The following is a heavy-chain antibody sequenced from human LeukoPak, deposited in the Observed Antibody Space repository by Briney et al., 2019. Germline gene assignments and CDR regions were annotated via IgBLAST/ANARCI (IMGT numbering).Heavy chain of an antibody. Sequence: SETLSLTCTVSGGSISSYYWSGIRRPAGKGLEWIGRIYTSGSTNYNPSLKSRVTMSVDTSKNQFSLKLSSVTAADTAVYYCARGPPKQFSGGSCYVSDYWGQGTLVTVSS. J-gene: IGHJ4*02. D-gene: IGHD2-15*01. CDR3: ARGPPKQFSGGSCYVSDY. CDR1: GGSISSYY. V-gene: IGHV4-4*07. CDR2: IYTSGST.